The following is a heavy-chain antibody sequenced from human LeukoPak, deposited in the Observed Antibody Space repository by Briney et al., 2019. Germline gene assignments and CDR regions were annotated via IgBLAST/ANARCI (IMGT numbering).Heavy chain of an antibody. CDR3: AKDTGLRYFDL. J-gene: IGHJ4*02. CDR2: ITSSGGST. D-gene: IGHD5-12*01. CDR1: GFTFSRYD. Sequence: PGGSLRLSCAASGFTFSRYDMSWVRQVLGKGLERVSAITSSGGSTYYADSVKGRFTISRENSKNTLYLQMNSLRAEDTAVYYCAKDTGLRYFDLWGQGTLVTVSS. V-gene: IGHV3-23*01.